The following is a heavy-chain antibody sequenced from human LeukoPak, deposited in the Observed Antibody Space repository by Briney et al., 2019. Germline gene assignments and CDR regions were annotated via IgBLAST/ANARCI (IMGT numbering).Heavy chain of an antibody. Sequence: GGSLRLSCAASGFTFSSYWMSWVRQTPGKGLEWVANIKQDGSEKYYVDSVKGRFTISRDNAKNSLYLQMNSLRAEDTAVYYCARGLIAAAGTRYYYYYGMDVWGQGTTVTVSS. V-gene: IGHV3-7*03. J-gene: IGHJ6*02. D-gene: IGHD6-13*01. CDR3: ARGLIAAAGTRYYYYYGMDV. CDR2: IKQDGSEK. CDR1: GFTFSSYW.